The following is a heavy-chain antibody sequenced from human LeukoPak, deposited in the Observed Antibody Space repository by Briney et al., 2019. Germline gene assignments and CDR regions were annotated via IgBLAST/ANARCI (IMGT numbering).Heavy chain of an antibody. CDR2: INHSGST. CDR3: ARTAYDSSDFYRFDY. D-gene: IGHD3-22*01. J-gene: IGHJ4*02. V-gene: IGHV4-34*01. CDR1: GGSFSGYY. Sequence: SETLSLTCAVYGGSFSGYYWSWIRQPPGKGLEWIGEINHSGSTNYNPSLKSRVTISVDTSKNQFSLKLSSVTAADTAVYYCARTAYDSSDFYRFDYWGQGTLVTVSS.